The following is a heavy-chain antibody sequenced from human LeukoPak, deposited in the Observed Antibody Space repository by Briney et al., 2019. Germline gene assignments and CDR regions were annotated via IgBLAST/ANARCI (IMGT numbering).Heavy chain of an antibody. CDR1: GYTFTGYY. D-gene: IGHD6-13*01. Sequence: ASVTVSCKASGYTFTGYYMHWVRQAPGQGLEWMGWINPNSGGTNYAQKFQGRVTMTRDTSISTAYMELSRLRSDDTAVYYCARVLTAGTHPYYYYYMDVWGKGTTVTVSS. V-gene: IGHV1-2*02. CDR2: INPNSGGT. J-gene: IGHJ6*03. CDR3: ARVLTAGTHPYYYYYMDV.